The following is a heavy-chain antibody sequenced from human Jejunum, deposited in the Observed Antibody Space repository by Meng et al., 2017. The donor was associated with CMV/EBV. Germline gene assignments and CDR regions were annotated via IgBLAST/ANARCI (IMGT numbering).Heavy chain of an antibody. CDR1: GGTFSSYA. V-gene: IGHV1-69*05. J-gene: IGHJ4*02. CDR2: IIPFLGST. Sequence: CKASGGTFSSYAISWVRQATGQGLEWMGGIIPFLGSTIYAQKFQGRVTITTDESTSTAYMELSSLRSEDTAVYYCARAYSTSSPHFDFWGQGTLVTVSS. D-gene: IGHD6-6*01. CDR3: ARAYSTSSPHFDF.